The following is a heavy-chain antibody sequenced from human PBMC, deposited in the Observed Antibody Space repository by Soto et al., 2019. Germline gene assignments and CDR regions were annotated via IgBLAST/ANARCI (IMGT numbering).Heavy chain of an antibody. CDR3: ASYDISTGPRFDY. CDR2: ISAYNGNT. J-gene: IGHJ4*02. Sequence: ASEKVPCKASGYTFTSYGISWVRQASGQGLEWMGWISAYNGNTNYAQKLQGRVTMTTDTSTSTAYMELRSLRSDDTAVYYCASYDISTGPRFDYWGQGTLVTVSS. CDR1: GYTFTSYG. D-gene: IGHD1-1*01. V-gene: IGHV1-18*01.